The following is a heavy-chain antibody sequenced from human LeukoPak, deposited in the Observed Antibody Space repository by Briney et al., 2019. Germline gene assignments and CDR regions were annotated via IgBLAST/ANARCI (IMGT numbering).Heavy chain of an antibody. J-gene: IGHJ3*02. Sequence: GGSLRLSCAASGFTFSSYSMNWVRQAPGKGLEWVSSISSSSSYIYYADSVKGRFTISRDNAKNSLYLQMNSLRAEDTAVYYCARATASADYGDFVQTYGAFYIWGQATMVTVSS. D-gene: IGHD4-17*01. CDR2: ISSSSSYI. CDR1: GFTFSSYS. V-gene: IGHV3-21*01. CDR3: ARATASADYGDFVQTYGAFYI.